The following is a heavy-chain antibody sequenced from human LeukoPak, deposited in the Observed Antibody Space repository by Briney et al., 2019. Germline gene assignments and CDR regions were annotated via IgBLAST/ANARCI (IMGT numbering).Heavy chain of an antibody. J-gene: IGHJ4*02. V-gene: IGHV4-61*02. Sequence: SETLSLTCTVSGGSISSGSYYWTWIRQPAGKGLEYIGRIYISGSPSYNPSLKSRVTISVDTSKNQFSLKLSSVTAAESAVYYCARSPRLRRYGYGPWELPVSYFDNWGQGTLVTVSS. CDR2: IYISGSP. D-gene: IGHD1-26*01. CDR3: ARSPRLRRYGYGPWELPVSYFDN. CDR1: GGSISSGSYY.